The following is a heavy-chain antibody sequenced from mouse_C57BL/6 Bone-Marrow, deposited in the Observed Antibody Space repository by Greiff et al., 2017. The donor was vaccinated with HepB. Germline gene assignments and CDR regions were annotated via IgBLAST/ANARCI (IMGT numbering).Heavy chain of an antibody. J-gene: IGHJ1*03. V-gene: IGHV1-64*01. Sequence: VQLQQPGAELVKPGASVKLSCKASGYTFTSYWMHWVKQRPGQGLEWIGMIHPNSGSTNYNEKFKSKATLTVDKSSSTAYMQLSSLTSEDSAVYYCARDDGSSPEYFDVWGTGTTVTVSS. D-gene: IGHD1-1*01. CDR3: ARDDGSSPEYFDV. CDR2: IHPNSGST. CDR1: GYTFTSYW.